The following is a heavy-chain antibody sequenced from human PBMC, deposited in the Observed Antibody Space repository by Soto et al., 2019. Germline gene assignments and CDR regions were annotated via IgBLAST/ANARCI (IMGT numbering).Heavy chain of an antibody. CDR2: ISPLFSTT. Sequence: QVQLVQSGAEVTEPGSSFKVSCKATADLFNNYAFNWVRQAPGQGLEWMGRISPLFSTTYYAQKFQGRVTIGADELTTIVYLEVSNLESEDTAMYYCAESSSVAAAGYFKFWGQGTLVTVAP. CDR1: ADLFNNYA. J-gene: IGHJ4*02. CDR3: AESSSVAAAGYFKF. D-gene: IGHD6-13*01. V-gene: IGHV1-69*01.